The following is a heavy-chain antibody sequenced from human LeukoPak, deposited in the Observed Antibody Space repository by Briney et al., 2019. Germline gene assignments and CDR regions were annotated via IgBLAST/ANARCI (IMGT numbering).Heavy chain of an antibody. D-gene: IGHD3-10*01. V-gene: IGHV4-34*01. CDR2: INHSGST. J-gene: IGHJ5*02. CDR3: ARDSTSNYYGSGIHWFDP. CDR1: GGSFSGYY. Sequence: SETLSLTCAVYGGSFSGYYWSWIRQPPGKGLEWIGEINHSGSTNYNPSLKSRVTISVDTSKNQFSLKLSSVTAADTAVYYCARDSTSNYYGSGIHWFDPWGQGTLVTVSS.